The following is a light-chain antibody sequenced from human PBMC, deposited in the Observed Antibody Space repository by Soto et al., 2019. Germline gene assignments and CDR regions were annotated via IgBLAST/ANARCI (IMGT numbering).Light chain of an antibody. CDR3: SSYTTTTRL. Sequence: QSALTQPASVSGSPGQSITISCTGTSSEIGSNNYVSWFQQRPGKAPTLIIYEVSNRPSGVSTHLSGSKSGNTASLTISGLLPEDEAEYYCSSYTTTTRLFGGGTKLTVL. CDR1: SSEIGSNNY. CDR2: EVS. V-gene: IGLV2-14*01. J-gene: IGLJ3*02.